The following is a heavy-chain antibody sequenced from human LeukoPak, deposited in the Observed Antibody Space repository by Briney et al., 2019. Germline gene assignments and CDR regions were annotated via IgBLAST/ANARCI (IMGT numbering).Heavy chain of an antibody. CDR3: ARLNDYWYYFDY. D-gene: IGHD2-8*02. CDR1: GGSLSSGGYS. V-gene: IGHV4-30-2*01. J-gene: IGHJ4*02. CDR2: IYHSGST. Sequence: SQTLSLTCAVYGGSLSSGGYSWSWIRQPPGKGLEWIGYIYHSGSTYYNPSLKSRVTISVDRSKNQFSLKLSSVTAADTAVYYCARLNDYWYYFDYWGQGTLVTASS.